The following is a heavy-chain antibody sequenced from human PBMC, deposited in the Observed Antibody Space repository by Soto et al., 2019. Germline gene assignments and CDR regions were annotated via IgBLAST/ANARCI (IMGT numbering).Heavy chain of an antibody. CDR1: GFTFSSYA. Sequence: SLRLSCAASGFTFSSYAMNWVRQAPCKGLEWVALISYDGSNKYYADSVRGRFTISRDSSTNTLFLQMNSLRAADTAVYYCGRCTSTSCHLGSDYWGQGTLVTVSS. CDR2: ISYDGSNK. CDR3: GRCTSTSCHLGSDY. J-gene: IGHJ4*02. D-gene: IGHD2-2*01. V-gene: IGHV3-30-3*01.